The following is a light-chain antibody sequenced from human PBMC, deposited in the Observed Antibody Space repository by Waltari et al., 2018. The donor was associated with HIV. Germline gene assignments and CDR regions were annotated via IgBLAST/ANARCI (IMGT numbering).Light chain of an antibody. CDR3: ATWDNSLSIGV. Sequence: QSVLTQPPSVSAAPGQKVTISCSGSSSDIGSYSVSWYQQFPGTAPRRLIFDTYKRPSGLHDRFSAAKSGPSATLDITGLKTGDGADYYCATWDNSLSIGVFGGGTKLTVL. V-gene: IGLV1-51*01. J-gene: IGLJ3*02. CDR1: SSDIGSYS. CDR2: DTY.